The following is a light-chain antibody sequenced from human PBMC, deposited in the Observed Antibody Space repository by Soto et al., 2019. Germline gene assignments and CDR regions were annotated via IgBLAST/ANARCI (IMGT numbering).Light chain of an antibody. Sequence: QSVLTQPPSVSGAPGQRVTISCTGSSSNIGAGYNVHWYQQFPGTAPKLLIYGNSNRPSGVPDRFSGSKSGTSASLAITGLQAEDEAHYYCQSFDNSLSGHVVFGGGTKVTVL. CDR3: QSFDNSLSGHVV. J-gene: IGLJ2*01. V-gene: IGLV1-40*01. CDR2: GNS. CDR1: SSNIGAGYN.